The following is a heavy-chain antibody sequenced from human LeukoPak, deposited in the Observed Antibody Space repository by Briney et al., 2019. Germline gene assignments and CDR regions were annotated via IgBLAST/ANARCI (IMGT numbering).Heavy chain of an antibody. D-gene: IGHD2-21*01. CDR1: GGTFTSYA. J-gene: IGHJ6*03. V-gene: IGHV1-69*05. Sequence: ASVKVSFKASGGTFTSYAISWGRQAPGQGLEWMGGIIPIFGTANYAQKFQGRVTITTDESTSTAYMELSSLRSEDTAVYYCARALWSVLGSVDYYYYYMDVWGKGTTVIVSS. CDR2: IIPIFGTA. CDR3: ARALWSVLGSVDYYYYYMDV.